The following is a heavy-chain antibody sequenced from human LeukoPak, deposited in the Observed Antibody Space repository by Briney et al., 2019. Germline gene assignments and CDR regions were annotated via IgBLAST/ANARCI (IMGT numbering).Heavy chain of an antibody. CDR1: GYSFTTYW. J-gene: IGHJ3*02. V-gene: IGHV5-51*01. Sequence: GESLKISCKGSGYSFTTYWIGWVRQMPGKGLEWMGIIYPGDSDTRYSPSFQGQVTISADKSITTAYLQWSSLKASDTAMYYCARGVTDGSGYYLDAFDIWGQGTMVTVSS. CDR3: ARGVTDGSGYYLDAFDI. CDR2: IYPGDSDT. D-gene: IGHD3-22*01.